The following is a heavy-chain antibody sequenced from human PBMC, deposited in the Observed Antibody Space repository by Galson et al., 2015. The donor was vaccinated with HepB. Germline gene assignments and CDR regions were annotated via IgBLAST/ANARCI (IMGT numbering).Heavy chain of an antibody. V-gene: IGHV1-69*05. D-gene: IGHD2-2*01. CDR1: GGTFSSYT. Sequence: SVKVSCKASGGTFSSYTINWVRQAPGKGLEWMGGIITIFGTANYAQNFQGRVTITTDDSTSTPYMELSSLRSEDTAVYYCARGTLDIVEQAAIVLWGLDAWGQGTTVTVSS. CDR2: IITIFGTA. J-gene: IGHJ6*02. CDR3: ARGTLDIVEQAAIVLWGLDA.